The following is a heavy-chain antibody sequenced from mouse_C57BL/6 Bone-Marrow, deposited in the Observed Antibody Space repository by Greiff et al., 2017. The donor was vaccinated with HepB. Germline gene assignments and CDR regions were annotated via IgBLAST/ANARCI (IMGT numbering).Heavy chain of an antibody. CDR3: ARFITTVVAKMDAMDY. CDR2: INPNNGGT. Sequence: EVQLQQSGPELVKPGASVKMSCKASGYTFTDYNMHWVKQSHGKSLEWIGYINPNNGGTSYNQKFKGKATLTVNKSSSTAYMELRSLTSEDSAVYYCARFITTVVAKMDAMDYWGQGTSVTVSS. J-gene: IGHJ4*01. D-gene: IGHD1-1*01. CDR1: GYTFTDYN. V-gene: IGHV1-22*01.